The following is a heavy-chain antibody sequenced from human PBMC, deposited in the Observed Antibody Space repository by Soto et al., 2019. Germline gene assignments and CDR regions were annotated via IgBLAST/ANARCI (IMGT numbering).Heavy chain of an antibody. D-gene: IGHD2-21*02. V-gene: IGHV3-73*02. CDR2: IRSKANSYAT. CDR3: TRGGRDGYNRGLEVTVDMDV. J-gene: IGHJ6*02. CDR1: GFTFSGSA. Sequence: EVQLVESGGGLVQPGGSLKLSCAASGFTFSGSAMHWVRQASGKGLEWVGRIRSKANSYATAYAASVKGRFTISRDDSKNTAYLQMNRLKTEDTAVYYCTRGGRDGYNRGLEVTVDMDVWGQGTTVTVSS.